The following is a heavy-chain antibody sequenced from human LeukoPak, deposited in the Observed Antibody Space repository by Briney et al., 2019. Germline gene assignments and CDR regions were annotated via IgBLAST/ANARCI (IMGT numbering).Heavy chain of an antibody. V-gene: IGHV4-61*02. D-gene: IGHD5-24*01. Sequence: SETLSLTCTVSGGSISSGSYYWSWIRQPAGKGLEWIGRIYTSGSTNYTPSHKSRVTISVDTSKNQFSLKLSSVTAADTAVYYCARDRDGKRTDAFDIWGQGTMVTVSS. CDR1: GGSISSGSYY. J-gene: IGHJ3*02. CDR3: ARDRDGKRTDAFDI. CDR2: IYTSGST.